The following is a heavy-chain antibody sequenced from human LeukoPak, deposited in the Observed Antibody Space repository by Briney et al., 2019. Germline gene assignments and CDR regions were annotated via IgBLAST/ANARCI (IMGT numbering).Heavy chain of an antibody. J-gene: IGHJ6*02. Sequence: ASVKVSCKASGYTFTSYDINWVRQATGQGLEWWGWMNPNSGNTGHAQKFQGRVTITRNTSISTAYMELSSLRSEDTAVYYCARVSFYYYGMDVWGQGTTVTVSS. CDR3: ARVSFYYYGMDV. V-gene: IGHV1-8*01. CDR1: GYTFTSYD. CDR2: MNPNSGNT.